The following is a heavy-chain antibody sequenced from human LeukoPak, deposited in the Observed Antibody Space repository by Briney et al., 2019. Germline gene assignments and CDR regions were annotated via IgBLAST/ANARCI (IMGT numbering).Heavy chain of an antibody. J-gene: IGHJ4*02. CDR2: ISYDGSNK. V-gene: IGHV3-30*18. Sequence: HPGGSLRLSCAASGFTFSSYGMHWVRQAPGKGLEWVAVISYDGSNKYYADSVKGRFTISRDNSKNTLYLQMNSLRAEDTAVYYCAKGLWDSSGSDYWGQGTLVTVSS. CDR1: GFTFSSYG. CDR3: AKGLWDSSGSDY. D-gene: IGHD3-22*01.